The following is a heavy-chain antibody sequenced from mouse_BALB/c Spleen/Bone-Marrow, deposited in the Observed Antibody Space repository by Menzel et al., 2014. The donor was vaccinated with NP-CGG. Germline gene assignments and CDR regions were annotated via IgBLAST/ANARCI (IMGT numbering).Heavy chain of an antibody. CDR1: YYSFTGYT. CDR3: ARSRLPHYYVMDY. Sequence: VQLQQSGPELVKPGASMKISCKASYYSFTGYTMNWVKQSHGKNLEWIGLINPCNGGTTYNQKFKGKATLTVDKSSSTAYMELLSLTSEDSAVYYCARSRLPHYYVMDYWGQGTSVTVSS. V-gene: IGHV1-18*01. CDR2: INPCNGGT. D-gene: IGHD5-1*01. J-gene: IGHJ4*01.